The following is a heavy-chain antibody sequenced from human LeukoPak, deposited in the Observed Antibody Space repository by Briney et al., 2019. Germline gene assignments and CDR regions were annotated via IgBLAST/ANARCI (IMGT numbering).Heavy chain of an antibody. CDR1: GFTFSSYW. J-gene: IGHJ6*04. D-gene: IGHD5-12*01. Sequence: GGSLRLSCAASGFTFSSYWTSWVRQAPGKGLEWVANIKQDGSEKYYVDSVKGRFSISRDNAKNSLDLQMNRLRAEDTAVYYCARGHIGMDVWGKGTTVTVSS. CDR3: ARGHIGMDV. V-gene: IGHV3-7*01. CDR2: IKQDGSEK.